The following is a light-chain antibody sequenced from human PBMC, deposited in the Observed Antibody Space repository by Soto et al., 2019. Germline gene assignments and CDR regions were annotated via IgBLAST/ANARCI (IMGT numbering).Light chain of an antibody. Sequence: QSVLTQPPSAFGSPGQSVTISCTGTSSDVGGYNYVSWYQQHPGKAPKLMIYEVSKRPSGVPDRFSGSKSGNAASLTVSGLQAEDEADYYCSSYAGSSVVFGGGTKVTVL. CDR3: SSYAGSSVV. V-gene: IGLV2-8*01. CDR2: EVS. CDR1: SSDVGGYNY. J-gene: IGLJ2*01.